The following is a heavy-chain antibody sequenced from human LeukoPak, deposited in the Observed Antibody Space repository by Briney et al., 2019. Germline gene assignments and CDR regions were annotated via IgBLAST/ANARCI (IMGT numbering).Heavy chain of an antibody. V-gene: IGHV4-4*07. D-gene: IGHD3-16*02. J-gene: IGHJ4*02. Sequence: PSETLSLTCTVSGVSVTTYYWSWIRQPAGKGLEWIGRIYTGGSTNYNPSLKSRVTMSVDTSKNQFSLKLSSVTAADTAVYYCALTLLRLGELSLDYWGQGTLVTVSS. CDR2: IYTGGST. CDR1: GVSVTTYY. CDR3: ALTLLRLGELSLDY.